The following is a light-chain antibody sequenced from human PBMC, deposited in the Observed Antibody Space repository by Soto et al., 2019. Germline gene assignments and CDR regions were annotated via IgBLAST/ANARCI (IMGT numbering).Light chain of an antibody. CDR3: QVWHSSSDQRV. CDR1: NIGRKA. Sequence: SSELTQPHSVSVATAQMARITCGENNIGRKAVHWYQEKPGRDPVLVVYSDSNRPPGIPERFSGCNPGNTATLPISRIEAGDEADYYCQVWHSSSDQRVFGGGTKVTV. J-gene: IGLJ3*02. V-gene: IGLV3-12*02. CDR2: SDS.